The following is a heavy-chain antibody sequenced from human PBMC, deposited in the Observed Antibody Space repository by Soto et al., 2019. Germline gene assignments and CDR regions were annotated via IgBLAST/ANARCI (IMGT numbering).Heavy chain of an antibody. V-gene: IGHV4-30-4*02. J-gene: IGHJ4*02. D-gene: IGHD6-13*01. CDR1: GGSISIGDYY. CDR2: IYYSGST. CDR3: AISYGNAWYTY. Sequence: PSDTLSLTCTVSGGSISIGDYYWSWIRQPPGKGLEWIGYIYYSGSTRYNPSLKSRVTISVDRSKNQFTLQLTSVTVADTAVYYCAISYGNAWYTYWGQGTQVTVSS.